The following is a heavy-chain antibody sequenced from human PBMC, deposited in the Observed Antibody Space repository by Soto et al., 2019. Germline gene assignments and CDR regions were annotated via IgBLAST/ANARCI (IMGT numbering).Heavy chain of an antibody. J-gene: IGHJ5*02. CDR3: ARRWFFTRGVILGDWFDP. D-gene: IGHD3-10*01. Sequence: GESLKISCKGSGYSFTSYWIGWVRQMPGKGLEWMGIIYPGDSDTRYSPSFQGQVTISADKSISTAYLQWSSLEASDTAMYYCARRWFFTRGVILGDWFDPWGQGTLVTISS. CDR2: IYPGDSDT. V-gene: IGHV5-51*01. CDR1: GYSFTSYW.